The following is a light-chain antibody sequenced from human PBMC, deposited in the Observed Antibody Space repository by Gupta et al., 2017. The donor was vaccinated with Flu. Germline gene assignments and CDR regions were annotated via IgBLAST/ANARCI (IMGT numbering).Light chain of an antibody. CDR1: SSDVGGYNY. V-gene: IGLV2-14*01. J-gene: IGLJ1*01. CDR3: SSYTSSSTRCV. CDR2: EVS. Sequence: QSALTQPASVSGSPGQSITISCTGTSSDVGGYNYVSWYQQHPGKAPKLMIYEVSNRPSGVSNRFSGSKSGNTASLTISGLQAEDEADDYCSSYTSSSTRCVFGTGTKVTVL.